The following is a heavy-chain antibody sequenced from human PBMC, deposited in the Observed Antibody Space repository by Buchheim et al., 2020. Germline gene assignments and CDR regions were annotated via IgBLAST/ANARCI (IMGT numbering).Heavy chain of an antibody. V-gene: IGHV3-7*01. CDR3: ARDYHGDYGYYFDY. D-gene: IGHD4-17*01. CDR1: GLNFNYYW. CDR2: INQDGSEM. J-gene: IGHJ4*02. Sequence: QLVESGGGLVQPGGSLRVSCAASGLNFNYYWMSWVRQAPGKGLEWVANINQDGSEMYYVDSVKGRFTISRDNAKNSLYLQMNSLRAEDTAVYYCARDYHGDYGYYFDYWGQRTL.